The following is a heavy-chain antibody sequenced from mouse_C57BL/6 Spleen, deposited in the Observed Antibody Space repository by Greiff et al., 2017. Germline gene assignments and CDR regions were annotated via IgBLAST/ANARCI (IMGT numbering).Heavy chain of an antibody. CDR2: IYPGDGDT. V-gene: IGHV1-82*01. CDR1: GYAFSSSW. Sequence: QVTLKESGPELVKPGASVKISCKASGYAFSSSWMNWVKQRPGKGLEWIGRIYPGDGDTNYNGKFKGKATLTADKSSSTAYMQLSSLTSEDSAVYFCARSRSYYDYDGGYFDVWGTGTTVTVSS. CDR3: ARSRSYYDYDGGYFDV. D-gene: IGHD2-4*01. J-gene: IGHJ1*03.